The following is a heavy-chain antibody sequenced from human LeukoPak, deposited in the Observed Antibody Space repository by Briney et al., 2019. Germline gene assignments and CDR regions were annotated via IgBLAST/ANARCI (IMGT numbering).Heavy chain of an antibody. CDR3: ARTGYSYAGYYFDY. CDR2: IIPIFGTA. V-gene: IGHV1-69*13. J-gene: IGHJ4*02. CDR1: GGTFSSYA. D-gene: IGHD5-18*01. Sequence: SVKVSCKASGGTFSSYAISWVRQAPGQGLEWMGGIIPIFGTANYAQKFQGRVTITSDESTSTAYMELSSLSSEATAVSYCARTGYSYAGYYFDYWGQGTLVTVSS.